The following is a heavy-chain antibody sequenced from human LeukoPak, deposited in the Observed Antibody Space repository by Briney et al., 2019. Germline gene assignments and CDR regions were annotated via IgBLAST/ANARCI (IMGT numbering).Heavy chain of an antibody. CDR3: ARDRGAFVVVMDYYFDY. J-gene: IGHJ4*02. V-gene: IGHV3-48*01. CDR2: ISSSSSTI. CDR1: GFTFSSYS. D-gene: IGHD2-2*01. Sequence: GGSLRLSCAASGFTFSSYSMNWVRQAPGKGLEWVSYISSSSSTIYYADSVKGRFTISRDNAKNSLYLQTNSLRAEDTAVYYCARDRGAFVVVMDYYFDYWGQGTLVTVSS.